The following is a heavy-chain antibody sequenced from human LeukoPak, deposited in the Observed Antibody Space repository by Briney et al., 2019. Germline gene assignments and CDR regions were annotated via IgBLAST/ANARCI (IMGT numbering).Heavy chain of an antibody. Sequence: PGGSLRLSCAASGFTFSSNSMNWVRQAPGKGLEWVSSISSSSNYIYYADSVKGRFTISRDNAKNSLYLQMNSLRAEDTAVYYCARGGSYLSAFDIWGQGTMVTVSS. CDR1: GFTFSSNS. D-gene: IGHD1-26*01. CDR2: ISSSSNYI. V-gene: IGHV3-21*01. CDR3: ARGGSYLSAFDI. J-gene: IGHJ3*02.